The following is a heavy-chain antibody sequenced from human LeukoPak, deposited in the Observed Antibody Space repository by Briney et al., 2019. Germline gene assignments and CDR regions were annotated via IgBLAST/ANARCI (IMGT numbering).Heavy chain of an antibody. CDR2: INTDGSST. J-gene: IGHJ4*02. D-gene: IGHD1-1*01. CDR1: GFTFSSYW. Sequence: TGGSLRLSCAASGFTFSSYWMHWVRQAPGKGLVWVSRINTDGSSTSYADSVKGRFTISRDNSKNTLYLQMNSLRAEDTAVYYCAKDRRLSTNYFDYWGQGTLVTVSS. CDR3: AKDRRLSTNYFDY. V-gene: IGHV3-74*01.